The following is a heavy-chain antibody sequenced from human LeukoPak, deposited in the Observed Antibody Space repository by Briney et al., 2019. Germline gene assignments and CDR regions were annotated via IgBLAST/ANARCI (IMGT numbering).Heavy chain of an antibody. CDR3: ARDGLTIFDY. Sequence: PGGSLRLSCAASGFSFSSYGMHWVRQAPGKGLEWMAVIWYDGSKKYYADSVKGRFTISRDNSKNTLYLQMNSLRAEDTAVYYCARDGLTIFDYWGQGTLVTVSS. D-gene: IGHD3-3*01. CDR2: IWYDGSKK. J-gene: IGHJ4*02. CDR1: GFSFSSYG. V-gene: IGHV3-33*01.